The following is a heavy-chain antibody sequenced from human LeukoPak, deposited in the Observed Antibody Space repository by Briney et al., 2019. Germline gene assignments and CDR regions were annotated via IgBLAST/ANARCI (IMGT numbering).Heavy chain of an antibody. Sequence: PGGSLRLSCAASGFTFPSYGMHWVRQAPGKGLEWVAVIWYDGSNEYYADSVKGRFTISRDNSKNTLSLQMSSLRAEDTAVYFCARYSSSSNYYFGMDVWGQGTTVTVSS. CDR2: IWYDGSNE. J-gene: IGHJ6*02. CDR3: ARYSSSSNYYFGMDV. V-gene: IGHV3-33*01. CDR1: GFTFPSYG. D-gene: IGHD6-6*01.